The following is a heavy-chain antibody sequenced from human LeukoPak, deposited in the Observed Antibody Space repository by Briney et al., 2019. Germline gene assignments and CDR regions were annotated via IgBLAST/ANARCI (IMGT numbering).Heavy chain of an antibody. V-gene: IGHV3-11*01. Sequence: RSGGSLRLSCAASAFTFSDYYMSWIRQAPGKGLEWVSYISSSGSTIYYADSVKGRFTISRDNAKSSLYLQMSSLRAEDTAMYYCASALIAAAGTIWGQGTLVTVSS. CDR3: ASALIAAAGTI. J-gene: IGHJ4*02. D-gene: IGHD6-13*01. CDR2: ISSSGSTI. CDR1: AFTFSDYY.